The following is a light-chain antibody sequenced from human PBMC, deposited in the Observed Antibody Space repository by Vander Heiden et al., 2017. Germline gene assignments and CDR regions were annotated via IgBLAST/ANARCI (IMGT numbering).Light chain of an antibody. V-gene: IGLV1-40*01. Sequence: QSVLTQPPSVSGAPGQRGTISCTGKSSNIGAGYDVPWYQKLAGTAPKLVIFRNSNRPSAVPDRFSCSKSGTSASLAITGLQAEDEADYYCQSYDRTLSVLYVFGTGTKVTVL. CDR3: QSYDRTLSVLYV. CDR1: SSNIGAGYD. CDR2: RNS. J-gene: IGLJ1*01.